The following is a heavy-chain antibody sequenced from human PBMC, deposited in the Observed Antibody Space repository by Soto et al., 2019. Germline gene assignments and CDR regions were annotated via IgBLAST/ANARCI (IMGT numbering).Heavy chain of an antibody. CDR2: LYYSGST. Sequence: SETLSLTCTVSGDSMRSYYWTWIRQNPGKGLEWIGCLYYSGSTNYNPSLKSRVTISRDTSKNQFSLKLSSVTAADTAMYYCARDLTRASWFDPWGQGTLVTVSS. V-gene: IGHV4-59*12. CDR1: GDSMRSYY. CDR3: ARDLTRASWFDP. J-gene: IGHJ5*02.